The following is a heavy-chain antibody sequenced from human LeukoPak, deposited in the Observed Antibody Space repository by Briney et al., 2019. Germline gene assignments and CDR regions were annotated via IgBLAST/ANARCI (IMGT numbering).Heavy chain of an antibody. Sequence: GGSLRLSCAASGFTFSSYAMHWVRQAPGKGLEYVSAISSDGGSTYHANSVKGRFTISRDNSKNTLFLQMGSLGAEDMAVYYCARRYCSTTGCSPFDYWGQGTLVTVSS. CDR3: ARRYCSTTGCSPFDY. CDR2: ISSDGGST. V-gene: IGHV3-64*01. J-gene: IGHJ4*02. CDR1: GFTFSSYA. D-gene: IGHD2-2*01.